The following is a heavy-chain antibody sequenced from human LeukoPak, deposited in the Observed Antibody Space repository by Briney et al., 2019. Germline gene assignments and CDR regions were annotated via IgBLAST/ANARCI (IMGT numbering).Heavy chain of an antibody. D-gene: IGHD3-22*01. CDR2: INHSGST. J-gene: IGHJ4*02. CDR3: TGKYYYDSSGYYYVDY. Sequence: SETLSLTCAVYGGSFSGYYWSWIRQPPGKGLEWIGEINHSGSTYYNPSLKSRVTISVDTSKNQFSLKLSSVTAADTAVYYCTGKYYYDSSGYYYVDYWGQGTLVTVSS. V-gene: IGHV4-34*01. CDR1: GGSFSGYY.